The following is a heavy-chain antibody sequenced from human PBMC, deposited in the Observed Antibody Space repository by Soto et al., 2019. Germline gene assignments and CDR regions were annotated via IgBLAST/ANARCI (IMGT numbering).Heavy chain of an antibody. V-gene: IGHV3-21*01. CDR1: GFTFRSYS. CDR2: ISTTSSYI. CDR3: AREGDDYGDYKRAFDI. D-gene: IGHD4-17*01. J-gene: IGHJ3*02. Sequence: EVQLVESGGGLVKPGGSLRLSCEASGFTFRSYSMNWVRQAPGKGLEWVSSISTTSSYIYYGDSVKGRFTISRDNAKYSLFLQMNSLRAEDTAIYYCAREGDDYGDYKRAFDIWGQGTTVTVSS.